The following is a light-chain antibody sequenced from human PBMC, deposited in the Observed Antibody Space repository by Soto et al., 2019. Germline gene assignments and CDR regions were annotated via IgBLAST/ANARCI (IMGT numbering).Light chain of an antibody. Sequence: DIQMTQSPSTLSASVGDRVTITCRASESMSNCLAWYQQKPGKAPKLLISGASSLQSGVPSRFSGSGSGTDFTLTISSLQPEEVATYYCLQDYNYPWTFGKGTKVDIK. CDR1: ESMSNC. CDR3: LQDYNYPWT. V-gene: IGKV1-5*01. CDR2: GAS. J-gene: IGKJ1*01.